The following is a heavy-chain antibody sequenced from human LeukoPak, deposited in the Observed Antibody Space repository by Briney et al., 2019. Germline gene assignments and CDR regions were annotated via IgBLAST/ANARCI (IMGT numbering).Heavy chain of an antibody. J-gene: IGHJ4*02. CDR3: AKDSISSGWYYFDY. Sequence: PGGSLRLSCAASGFTLSSYAMSWVRQAPGKGLEWVSAILGSGGSTYYADSVKGRFTISRDNSKNTLHLQMDSLRAEDTAVYYCAKDSISSGWYYFDYWGQGTLVTVSS. D-gene: IGHD6-19*01. CDR1: GFTLSSYA. V-gene: IGHV3-23*01. CDR2: ILGSGGST.